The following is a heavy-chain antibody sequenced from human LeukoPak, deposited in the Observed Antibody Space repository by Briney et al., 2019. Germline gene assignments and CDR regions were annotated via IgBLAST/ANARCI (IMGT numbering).Heavy chain of an antibody. J-gene: IGHJ3*02. CDR2: ISYDGSNK. D-gene: IGHD3-10*01. V-gene: IGHV3-30*04. Sequence: GRSLRLSCAASGFTFSSYAMHWVRQAPGKGLEWVAVISYDGSNKYYADSVKGRFTISRDNSKNTLYLQMNSLGAEDTAVYYCARQYGSGSWGAFDIWGQGTMVTVSS. CDR3: ARQYGSGSWGAFDI. CDR1: GFTFSSYA.